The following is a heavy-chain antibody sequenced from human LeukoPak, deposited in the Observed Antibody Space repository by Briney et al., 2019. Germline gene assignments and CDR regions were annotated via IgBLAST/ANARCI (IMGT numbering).Heavy chain of an antibody. V-gene: IGHV4-61*02. J-gene: IGHJ4*02. D-gene: IGHD5-24*01. CDR2: IYTSGST. CDR1: GGSISSGSYY. CDR3: AREGTTGGGYFLDY. Sequence: TLSRPCTVSGGSISSGSYYWSWIRQPAGKGLEWIGRIYTSGSTNYNPSLKSRVTISVDTSKNQFSLKLSSVTAADTAVYYCAREGTTGGGYFLDYWGQATLVTVSS.